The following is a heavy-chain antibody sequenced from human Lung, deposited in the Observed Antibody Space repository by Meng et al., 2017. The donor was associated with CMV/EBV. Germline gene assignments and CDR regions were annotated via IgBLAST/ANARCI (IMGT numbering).Heavy chain of an antibody. V-gene: IGHV3-7*01. CDR3: ATERPGGATALDY. D-gene: IGHD1-26*01. Sequence: VCGFTCSKYWMSWVRQAPGKGLEWVANIKEDGTKIYYVDSVKGRFTISRDNGKNSLYLQMNSLRAEDTAVYYCATERPGGATALDYWGQGTLVTVSS. CDR2: IKEDGTKI. J-gene: IGHJ4*02. CDR1: GFTCSKYW.